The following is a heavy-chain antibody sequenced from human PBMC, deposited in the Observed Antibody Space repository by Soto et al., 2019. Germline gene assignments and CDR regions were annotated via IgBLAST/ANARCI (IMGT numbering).Heavy chain of an antibody. CDR2: IKSKTDGGTT. Sequence: EVQLLESGGGLVKPGGSLRLSCAASGFTFNNAWMSWVRQLPGKGLEWVGQIKSKTDGGTTDYAAPVKGRFTISRDDSRNTLYLEMNSLKTEDTAMYYCTTLNYGVDVWGQGTTVTVSS. J-gene: IGHJ6*02. V-gene: IGHV3-15*01. CDR3: TTLNYGVDV. CDR1: GFTFNNAW.